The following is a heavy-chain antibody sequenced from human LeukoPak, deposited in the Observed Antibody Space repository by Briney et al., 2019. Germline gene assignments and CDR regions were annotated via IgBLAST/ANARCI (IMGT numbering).Heavy chain of an antibody. D-gene: IGHD3-10*01. CDR2: ISYDGSNK. Sequence: GGSLRLSRAASGFTFSSYAMHWVRQAPGKGLEWEAVISYDGSNKYYADSVKGRFTISRDNSKNTLYLQMNSLRAEDTAVYYCASGYGSGSYGAFDIWGQGTMVTVSS. V-gene: IGHV3-30*04. CDR3: ASGYGSGSYGAFDI. CDR1: GFTFSSYA. J-gene: IGHJ3*02.